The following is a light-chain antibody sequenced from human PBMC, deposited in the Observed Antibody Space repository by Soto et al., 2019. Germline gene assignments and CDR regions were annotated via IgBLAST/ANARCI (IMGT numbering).Light chain of an antibody. CDR2: AAS. CDR1: QSVNSD. CDR3: QQYNNWPLT. Sequence: EIVLTQSPATLSVAPGERATRSCRASQSVNSDLAWFQQKPGQAPRLLMYAASTRAIGIPARFNGRGSGTEFTLTISSLQSEDSAIYHCQQYNNWPLTFGGGTKVEIK. V-gene: IGKV3-15*01. J-gene: IGKJ4*01.